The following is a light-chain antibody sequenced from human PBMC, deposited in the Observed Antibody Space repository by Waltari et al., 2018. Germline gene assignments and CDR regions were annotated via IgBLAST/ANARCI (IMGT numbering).Light chain of an antibody. CDR1: QSLVHRDCHTY. Sequence: DLVMTQTPPSSPVTLGQPVSIPCRSTQSLVHRDCHTYFSWLQQRPGQPPRLLIYKISNRFSGVPDRFSGSGAGTDFTLRISRVEAEDVGVYYCMQATQMPWTFGQGTKVEIK. CDR2: KIS. J-gene: IGKJ1*01. CDR3: MQATQMPWT. V-gene: IGKV2-24*01.